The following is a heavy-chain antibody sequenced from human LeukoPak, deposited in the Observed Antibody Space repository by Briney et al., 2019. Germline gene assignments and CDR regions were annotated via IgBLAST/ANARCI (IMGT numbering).Heavy chain of an antibody. V-gene: IGHV1-2*02. Sequence: GASVKVSCKASGYTFTGYYMHWVRQAPGQGLEWMGWINPNSGGTNYAQKFQGRVTMTRDTSISTAYMEPSRLRSDDTAVYYCAREPDSNARPFDYWGQGTLVTVSS. CDR1: GYTFTGYY. CDR2: INPNSGGT. D-gene: IGHD4-11*01. CDR3: AREPDSNARPFDY. J-gene: IGHJ4*02.